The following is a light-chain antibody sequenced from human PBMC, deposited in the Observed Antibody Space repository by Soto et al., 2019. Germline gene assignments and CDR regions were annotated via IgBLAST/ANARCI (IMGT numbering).Light chain of an antibody. CDR3: KQYNNWPPWT. CDR1: QSVSSS. CDR2: GAS. Sequence: EIVLTQSPGTLSLSPGERATLSCRASQSVSSSSLTWYQQKPGQAPRLLIYGASTRATGIPARFSGSGSGTEFTLTISSLQSEDFEVYYCKQYNNWPPWTFGQGTKVDIK. J-gene: IGKJ1*01. V-gene: IGKV3-15*01.